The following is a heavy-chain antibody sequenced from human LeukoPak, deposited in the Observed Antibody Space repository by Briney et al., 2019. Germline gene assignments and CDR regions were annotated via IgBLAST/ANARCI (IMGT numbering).Heavy chain of an antibody. CDR3: ARAYCVGDCSVLHIYFDN. D-gene: IGHD2-21*02. J-gene: IGHJ4*02. CDR2: IDNSAST. V-gene: IGHV4-30-4*07. CDR1: GGSISVGGYS. Sequence: SETLSLTCAVSGGSISVGGYSWSWMRQPPGKGLEWIGYIDNSASTYYNSSRKSRVTISLDTSKNQFSLKLSSVTAADTAVYYCARAYCVGDCSVLHIYFDNWGQGTLVTVSS.